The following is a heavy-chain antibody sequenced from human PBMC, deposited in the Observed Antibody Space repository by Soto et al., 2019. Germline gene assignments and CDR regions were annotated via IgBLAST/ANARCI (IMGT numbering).Heavy chain of an antibody. CDR1: GGSISSYY. V-gene: IGHV4-4*07. Sequence: PSETLSLTCTVSGGSISSYYWSWIRQPAGKGLEWIGRIYTSGSTNYNPSLKGRVTMSVDTSKNQFSLKLSSVTAADTAVYYCAREGPNWSDEAYGMDVWGQGTTVTVSS. D-gene: IGHD1-20*01. CDR3: AREGPNWSDEAYGMDV. J-gene: IGHJ6*02. CDR2: IYTSGST.